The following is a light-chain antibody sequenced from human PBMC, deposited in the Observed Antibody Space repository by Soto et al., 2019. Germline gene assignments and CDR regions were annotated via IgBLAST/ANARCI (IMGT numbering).Light chain of an antibody. CDR3: QQVKSYPRT. Sequence: GGKGTITCRASPAIASFLRSYQQKPGTAPKLLIYGASTLQRGVPSRFSGSRSGTDYTLTIDSLQPEDFATYYCQQVKSYPRTFGGGTRWIS. CDR2: GAS. J-gene: IGKJ4*01. V-gene: IGKV1-9*01. CDR1: PAIASF.